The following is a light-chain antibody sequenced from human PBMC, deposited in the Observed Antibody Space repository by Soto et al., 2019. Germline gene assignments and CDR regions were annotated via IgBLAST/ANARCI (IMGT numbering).Light chain of an antibody. J-gene: IGKJ1*01. Sequence: EIVLTQSPGTLSLSPGERATLSCRASQSVSSSYLAWYQQKPGQAPRLLIYGASTRATGIPDRFSGSGSGTDFTLTISRLDPEDFAVYYCQQYGNSPWTFGQGTKVDIK. CDR2: GAS. CDR3: QQYGNSPWT. V-gene: IGKV3-20*01. CDR1: QSVSSSY.